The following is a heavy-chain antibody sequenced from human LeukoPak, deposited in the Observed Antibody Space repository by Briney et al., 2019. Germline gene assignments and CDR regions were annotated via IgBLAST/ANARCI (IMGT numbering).Heavy chain of an antibody. V-gene: IGHV3-7*01. D-gene: IGHD3-3*01. J-gene: IGHJ4*02. CDR3: ARKDFWSGYFDY. Sequence: GGSLRLSCAASGLTFSSYWMSWVRQAPGKGLEWVANIKEDGSEKYYVDSVKGRFTISRDNAKNSLYLQMNSLRVEDTAVYYRARKDFWSGYFDYWGQGTLVTVSS. CDR2: IKEDGSEK. CDR1: GLTFSSYW.